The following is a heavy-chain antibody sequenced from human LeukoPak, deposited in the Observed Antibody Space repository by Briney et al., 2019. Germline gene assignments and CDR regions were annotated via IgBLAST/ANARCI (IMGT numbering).Heavy chain of an antibody. CDR3: ARDHTPLASNYDFWSGYTYYYYYMDV. Sequence: GASVKVSCKASGYTFTGYYMHWVRQAPGQGLEWMGWINPNSGGTNYAQKFQGRVTMTRDTSISTAYMELSRLRSDDTAVYYCARDHTPLASNYDFWSGYTYYYYYMDVWGKGTTVTVSS. CDR1: GYTFTGYY. CDR2: INPNSGGT. D-gene: IGHD3-3*01. V-gene: IGHV1-2*02. J-gene: IGHJ6*03.